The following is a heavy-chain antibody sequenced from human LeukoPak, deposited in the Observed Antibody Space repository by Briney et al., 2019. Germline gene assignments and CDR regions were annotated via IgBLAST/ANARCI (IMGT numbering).Heavy chain of an antibody. V-gene: IGHV3-7*01. D-gene: IGHD1-1*01. J-gene: IGHJ4*02. CDR3: MRDFSVTRLERPFDY. CDR1: GFTFSRYW. Sequence: GGSLRLSCAASGFTFSRYWMTWVRQAPGKGLEWVANINRDGSDKYYVDSVKGRFTISRDNAKNSLYLQMNSLRAEDTALYYCMRDFSVTRLERPFDYWGQGALVTDSS. CDR2: INRDGSDK.